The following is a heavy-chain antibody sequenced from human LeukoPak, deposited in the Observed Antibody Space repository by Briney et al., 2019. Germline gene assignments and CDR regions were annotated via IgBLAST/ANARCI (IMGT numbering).Heavy chain of an antibody. J-gene: IGHJ4*02. Sequence: SETLSLTCTVSGGSISSSNYYWNWIRQPAGKGLEWIGRIYTSGSTNYNPSPKSRVTISVDTSKNQFSLKLSSVTAADTAVYYCARGLWFGDENPPYFDYWGQGTLVTVSS. CDR3: ARGLWFGDENPPYFDY. D-gene: IGHD3-10*01. CDR1: GGSISSSNYY. CDR2: IYTSGST. V-gene: IGHV4-61*02.